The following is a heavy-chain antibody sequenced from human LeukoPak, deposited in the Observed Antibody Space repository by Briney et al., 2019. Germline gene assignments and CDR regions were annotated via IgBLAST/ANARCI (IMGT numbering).Heavy chain of an antibody. V-gene: IGHV4-34*01. Sequence: SETLSLTCAVYGGSFSGYYWSWIRQPPGKGLEWIGEINHSGSTNYNPSLKSRVTISVDTSKNQFSLKLSSVTAADTAVYYCARFHTSGYYRHFDFWGQGTLVTVSS. CDR1: GGSFSGYY. CDR2: INHSGST. CDR3: ARFHTSGYYRHFDF. D-gene: IGHD3-22*01. J-gene: IGHJ4*02.